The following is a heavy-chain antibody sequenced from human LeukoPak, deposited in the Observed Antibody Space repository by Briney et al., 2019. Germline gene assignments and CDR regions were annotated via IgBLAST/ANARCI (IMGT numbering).Heavy chain of an antibody. CDR3: ARAGMRGIAVGPDGLYFDY. V-gene: IGHV3-66*01. Sequence: GGSLRLSCAASGFTVSSNYMSWVRQAPGKGLEWVSVIYSGGSTYYADSVKGRFTISRDNSKNTLYLQMNSLRAEDTAVYYCARAGMRGIAVGPDGLYFDYWGQGTLVTVSS. CDR2: IYSGGST. CDR1: GFTVSSNY. J-gene: IGHJ4*02. D-gene: IGHD6-19*01.